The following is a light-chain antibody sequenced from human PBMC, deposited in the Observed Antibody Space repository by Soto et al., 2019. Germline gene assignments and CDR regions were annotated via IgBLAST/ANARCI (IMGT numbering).Light chain of an antibody. CDR3: QQYNSYSWT. V-gene: IGKV1-5*01. Sequence: DIQMTQSPSSLSASVGDRVTITCRASQSIVTYLNWYLQKPGKAPKLLIYAASNLQSGVPSRFSGSGSGTEFTLTISSLQPDDLATYSCQQYNSYSWTFGQGTKVDIK. CDR1: QSIVTY. CDR2: AAS. J-gene: IGKJ1*01.